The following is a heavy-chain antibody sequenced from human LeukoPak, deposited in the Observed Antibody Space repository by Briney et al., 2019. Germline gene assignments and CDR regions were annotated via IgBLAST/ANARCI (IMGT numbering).Heavy chain of an antibody. CDR1: GDSISSSSYY. CDR2: IYYSGST. CDR3: ARGRGDYGLNYFDY. J-gene: IGHJ4*02. V-gene: IGHV4-39*01. Sequence: SETLSLTCTVSGDSISSSSYYWGWIRQPPGKGLEWTGSIYYSGSTYYSPSLKSRVTMSVDTSKNQFSLKLSSVTAADTAVYYCARGRGDYGLNYFDYWGQGTLVTVSS. D-gene: IGHD4-17*01.